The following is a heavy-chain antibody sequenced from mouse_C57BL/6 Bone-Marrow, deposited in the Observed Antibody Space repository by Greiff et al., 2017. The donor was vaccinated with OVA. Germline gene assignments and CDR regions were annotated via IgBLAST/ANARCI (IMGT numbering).Heavy chain of an antibody. CDR2: ISDGGSYT. CDR3: ARGPWDWYFDV. J-gene: IGHJ1*03. Sequence: EVKVEESGGGLVKPGGSLKLSCAASGFTFSSYAMSWVRQTPEKRLEWVATISDGGSYTYYPDNVKGRFTISRDNAKNNLYLQMSHLKSEDTAMYYCARGPWDWYFDVWGTGTTVTVSS. CDR1: GFTFSSYA. V-gene: IGHV5-4*03.